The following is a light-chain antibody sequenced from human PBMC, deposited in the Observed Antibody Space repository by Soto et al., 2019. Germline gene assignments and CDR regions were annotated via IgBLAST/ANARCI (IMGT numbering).Light chain of an antibody. CDR2: DAS. Sequence: EIVLTQSPATLSLSPGERATLSCRASQSVSSYLAWYQQKPGHAPRLLIYDASNRATGIPDMFSGSGSGTDFTLTISRLEPEDFAVYYCQQYGSSGTFGQGTKVDIK. J-gene: IGKJ1*01. CDR1: QSVSSY. CDR3: QQYGSSGT. V-gene: IGKV3-20*01.